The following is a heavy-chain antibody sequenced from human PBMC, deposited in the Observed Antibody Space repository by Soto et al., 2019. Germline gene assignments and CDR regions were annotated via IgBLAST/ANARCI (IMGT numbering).Heavy chain of an antibody. V-gene: IGHV6-1*01. D-gene: IGHD1-26*01. Sequence: PSQTLSLTCAISGDSVSSNSAAWNWIRQSPSRGLEWLERRYYRSKWYNDYAVSVKSRITINPDTSKNQFSLKLSSVTAADTAVYYCARRWGYAFDIWGQGTMVTVSS. CDR2: RYYRSKWYN. CDR1: GDSVSSNSAA. J-gene: IGHJ3*02. CDR3: ARRWGYAFDI.